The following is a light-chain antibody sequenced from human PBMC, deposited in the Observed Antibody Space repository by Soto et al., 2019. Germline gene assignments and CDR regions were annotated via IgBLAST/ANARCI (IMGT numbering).Light chain of an antibody. J-gene: IGKJ4*01. CDR2: DVS. CDR1: QGISSY. Sequence: DIQLTQSPSFLSASVGDRVTITCRASQGISSYFAWYQQKPGKAPKLLIYDVSTLQSGVPLRFSASASGTEFTLTISSLQPEDFATYYCQQLYSYRLTFVVGTKVEIK. CDR3: QQLYSYRLT. V-gene: IGKV1-9*01.